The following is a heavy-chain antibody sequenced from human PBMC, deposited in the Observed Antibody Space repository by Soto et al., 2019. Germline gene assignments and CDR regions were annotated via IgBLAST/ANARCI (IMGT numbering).Heavy chain of an antibody. CDR2: VYNSGST. Sequence: SETLSLTCTVSGGSISSNYWTWIRQPPGKGLEWIGYVYNSGSTNYNPSLKSRVTISVDRSKNQFSLKLTSVIAADTAVYYCARETQYCSGGSRHSAIDYWGQGTLVTVSS. V-gene: IGHV4-59*12. CDR3: ARETQYCSGGSRHSAIDY. D-gene: IGHD2-15*01. J-gene: IGHJ4*02. CDR1: GGSISSNY.